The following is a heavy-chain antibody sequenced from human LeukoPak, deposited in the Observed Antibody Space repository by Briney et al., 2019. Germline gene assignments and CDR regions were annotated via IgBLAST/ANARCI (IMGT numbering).Heavy chain of an antibody. CDR2: ISAYNGNT. Sequence: ASVKVSCKASGYTFTSYGISRVRQAPGQGLEWMGWISAYNGNTNYAQKLQGRVTMTTDTSTSTAYMELRSLRSDDTAVYYCARERKNLAARTDAFDIWGQGTMVTVSS. CDR1: GYTFTSYG. V-gene: IGHV1-18*01. J-gene: IGHJ3*02. CDR3: ARERKNLAARTDAFDI. D-gene: IGHD6-6*01.